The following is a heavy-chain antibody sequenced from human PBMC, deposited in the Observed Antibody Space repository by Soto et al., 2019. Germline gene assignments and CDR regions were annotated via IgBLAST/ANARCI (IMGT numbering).Heavy chain of an antibody. CDR3: PVGGAFAY. CDR1: GDSISSSSYY. D-gene: IGHD1-26*01. V-gene: IGHV4-39*01. J-gene: IGHJ4*02. CDR2: IYYSGST. Sequence: QLQLQESGPGLVKPSETLSLTCTVSGDSISSSSYYWGWIRQPPGKGLEWIGSIYYSGSTYYNPSLKSRVSISVGTSKKQFSLRLSSVTAADAAVYYCPVGGAFAYWGQGTLVPVSS.